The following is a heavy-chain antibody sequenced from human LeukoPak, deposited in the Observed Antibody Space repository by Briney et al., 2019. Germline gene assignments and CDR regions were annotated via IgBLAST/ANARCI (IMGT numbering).Heavy chain of an antibody. J-gene: IGHJ5*02. D-gene: IGHD3-16*02. V-gene: IGHV1-2*02. CDR3: ARADFNNFVWGGYRRNKWLDP. CDR1: GYTFTGYT. CDR2: INPNGGGT. Sequence: ASVKLSCTASGYTFTGYTMHWVRQAPGQGLEWILGINPNGGGTNYAQKFKGRFTMTRDNSITTSYMELSRLRSGDTPVYYCARADFNNFVWGGYRRNKWLDPWGQGTLATVSS.